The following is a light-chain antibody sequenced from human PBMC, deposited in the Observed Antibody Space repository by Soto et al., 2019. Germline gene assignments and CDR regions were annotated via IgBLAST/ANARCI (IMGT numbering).Light chain of an antibody. CDR2: EVS. J-gene: IGLJ2*01. CDR3: SSYTSSSTLVV. Sequence: QSALTQPASVSGSLGQSITISCTGTSSDVGVYNYVSWYQQHPGKAPKLMIYEVSNRPSGVSNRFSGSKSGNTASLTISGLQAEDEADYYCSSYTSSSTLVVFGGGTKLAVL. CDR1: SSDVGVYNY. V-gene: IGLV2-14*01.